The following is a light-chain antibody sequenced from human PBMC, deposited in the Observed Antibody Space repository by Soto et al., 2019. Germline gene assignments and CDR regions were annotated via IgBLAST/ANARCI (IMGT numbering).Light chain of an antibody. CDR1: SSDVGSHNL. CDR2: EVS. J-gene: IGLJ7*01. CDR3: FSYGGSRAV. Sequence: QSALTQPASVSGSPGQSITISCTGTSSDVGSHNLVSWYQQHPGQAPKLMIYEVSKRPLGVSARFSASKSGNTASLTISGLQAEDEAYYYCFSYGGSRAVFGGGTQLTVL. V-gene: IGLV2-23*02.